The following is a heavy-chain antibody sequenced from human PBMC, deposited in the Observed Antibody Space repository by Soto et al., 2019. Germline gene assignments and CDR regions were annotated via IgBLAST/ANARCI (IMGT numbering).Heavy chain of an antibody. CDR1: GYTFTNYY. Sequence: GASVKVSCKASGYTFTNYYVHWVRQPPGQGLEWMGIVNPRGGATGYAQKFQGRVTMTRDTSTSAVYMELSSLTSEDTAVYYCARGLTVSQFWSGFSLNWFDPWGQGTLVTVSS. D-gene: IGHD3-3*01. CDR3: ARGLTVSQFWSGFSLNWFDP. J-gene: IGHJ5*02. V-gene: IGHV1-46*01. CDR2: VNPRGGAT.